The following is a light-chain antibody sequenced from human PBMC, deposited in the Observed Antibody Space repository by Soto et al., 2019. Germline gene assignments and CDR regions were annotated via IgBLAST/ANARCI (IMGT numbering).Light chain of an antibody. CDR3: SSYAGSSNV. V-gene: IGLV2-8*01. J-gene: IGLJ1*01. CDR1: TSDVGDYNY. Sequence: QSALTQPASVSGSPGQSTTISCTGTTSDVGDYNYVSWYQQHPGKAPQLIIYDVTQRPSGVPDRFSGSKSGNTASLTVSGLQAEDEADYYCSSYAGSSNVFGTGTKVTVL. CDR2: DVT.